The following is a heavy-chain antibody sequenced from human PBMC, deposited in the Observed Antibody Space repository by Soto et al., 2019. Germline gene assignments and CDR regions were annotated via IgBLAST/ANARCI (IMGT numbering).Heavy chain of an antibody. D-gene: IGHD6-13*01. Sequence: GGSLRLSCAASGFTFSSYAMSWVRQAPGKGLEWVSAISGSGGSTYYADSVKGRFTISRDNSKNTLYLQMNSLRAEDTAVYYCAKGLGYRSSWTFSIYYYYGMDVWGQGTTVTVSS. J-gene: IGHJ6*02. CDR3: AKGLGYRSSWTFSIYYYYGMDV. CDR1: GFTFSSYA. V-gene: IGHV3-23*01. CDR2: ISGSGGST.